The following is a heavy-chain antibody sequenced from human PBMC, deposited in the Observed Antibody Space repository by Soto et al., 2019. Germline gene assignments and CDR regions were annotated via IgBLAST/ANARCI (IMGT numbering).Heavy chain of an antibody. CDR1: GYSFTSYW. Sequence: GESLKISYKGSGYSFTSYWIGWVRQMPGKGLEWMGIIYPGDSDTRYSPSFQGQVTISADKSISTAYLQWSSLKASDTAMYYCARHANIVVVPAAKPLYYYYYYMDVWGKGTTVTVSS. CDR3: ARHANIVVVPAAKPLYYYYYYMDV. CDR2: IYPGDSDT. V-gene: IGHV5-51*01. J-gene: IGHJ6*03. D-gene: IGHD2-2*01.